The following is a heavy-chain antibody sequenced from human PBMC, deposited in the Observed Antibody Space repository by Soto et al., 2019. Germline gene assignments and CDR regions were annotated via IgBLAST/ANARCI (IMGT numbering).Heavy chain of an antibody. CDR1: GGSIISYY. D-gene: IGHD3-22*01. CDR3: VRGRGDYFDRTGYYFDY. Sequence: PSETLSLTCTVSGGSIISYYWSWIRQPAGRGLEWIGRIHGTDNTNYNPSLKSRVTMSVDPSKNQPSLILTSVTAADTAVYYCVRGRGDYFDRTGYYFDYWGQGALVTVSS. CDR2: IHGTDNT. V-gene: IGHV4-4*07. J-gene: IGHJ4*02.